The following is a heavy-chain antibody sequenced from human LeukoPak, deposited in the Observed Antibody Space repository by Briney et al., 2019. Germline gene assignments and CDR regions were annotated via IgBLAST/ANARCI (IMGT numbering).Heavy chain of an antibody. Sequence: ALVKVSCKASGYTFTGYYMHWVRQAPGQGLEWMGWINPNSGGTNYAQKFQGRVTMTRDTSISTAYMELSRLRSDDTAVYYCARDALEMATISYFDYWGQGTLVTVSS. D-gene: IGHD5-24*01. CDR3: ARDALEMATISYFDY. CDR1: GYTFTGYY. CDR2: INPNSGGT. J-gene: IGHJ4*02. V-gene: IGHV1-2*02.